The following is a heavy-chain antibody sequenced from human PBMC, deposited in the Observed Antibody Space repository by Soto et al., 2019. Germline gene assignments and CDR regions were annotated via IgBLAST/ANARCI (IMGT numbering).Heavy chain of an antibody. Sequence: QVQLVESGGGVVQPGRSLRLSCAASGFTFSSYGMHWVRQAPGKGLEWVAVISYDGSNKYYADSVKGRFTISRDNSKNTLYLQMNSLRAEDTAVYYCAKWVGQQTLYYYGMDVWGQGTTVTVSS. CDR1: GFTFSSYG. V-gene: IGHV3-30*18. CDR3: AKWVGQQTLYYYGMDV. D-gene: IGHD6-13*01. CDR2: ISYDGSNK. J-gene: IGHJ6*02.